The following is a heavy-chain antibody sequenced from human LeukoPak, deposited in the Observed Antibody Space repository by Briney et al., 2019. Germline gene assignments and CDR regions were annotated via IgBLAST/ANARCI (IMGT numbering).Heavy chain of an antibody. CDR2: IYPGDSDT. J-gene: IGHJ4*02. CDR3: ARQRGPYCGGDCYSFFDY. D-gene: IGHD2-21*01. V-gene: IGHV5-51*01. CDR1: GYIFTSYW. Sequence: GESLKISCKGSGYIFTSYWIGWVRQMPGKGLEWMGIIYPGDSDTRYSPSFQGQVTISADKSISTAYLQWSSLKASDTAMYYCARQRGPYCGGDCYSFFDYWGQGTLVTVSS.